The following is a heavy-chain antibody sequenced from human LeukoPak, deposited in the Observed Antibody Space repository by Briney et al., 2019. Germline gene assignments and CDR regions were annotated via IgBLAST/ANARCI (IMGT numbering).Heavy chain of an antibody. CDR3: AKATCSGANCFSNSRDAFDV. D-gene: IGHD2-15*01. Sequence: GGSLRLSCAASGIIFSDFGMHWVRQAPGKGLEWMAIIWYDGSNKYYADSVKGRFTISRDNSQNTMYLQMNSLIAEDSAVYYCAKATCSGANCFSNSRDAFDVWGQGTMVTVSS. J-gene: IGHJ3*01. CDR2: IWYDGSNK. CDR1: GIIFSDFG. V-gene: IGHV3-33*06.